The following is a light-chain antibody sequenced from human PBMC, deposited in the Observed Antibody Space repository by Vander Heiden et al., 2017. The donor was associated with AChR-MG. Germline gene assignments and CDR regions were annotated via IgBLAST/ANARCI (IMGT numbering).Light chain of an antibody. CDR2: GNF. V-gene: IGLV1-40*01. J-gene: IGLJ1*01. CDR1: SSNIGAGYH. CDR3: QSYDSSLSGYV. Sequence: QSVLTQPPSVSGAPGQRVTISCTGSSSNIGAGYHVHWYQQLPGTAPKLLIYGNFNRPSGVPDRFSASKSDTSASLAITGLQAEDEADYYCQSYDSSLSGYVFGTGTKVTVL.